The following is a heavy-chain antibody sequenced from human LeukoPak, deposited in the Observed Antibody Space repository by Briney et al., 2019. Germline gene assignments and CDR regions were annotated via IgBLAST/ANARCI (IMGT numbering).Heavy chain of an antibody. CDR1: GGSISSYY. Sequence: SETLSLTCTVSGGSISSYYWSWIRQPPGKGLEWFVYIYYSGSTHYNPSLKSRVTISVDTSKNQFSLKLSSVTAADTAVYYCARSHPPAYSSSWFRSFDIWGQGTMVTVSS. J-gene: IGHJ3*02. D-gene: IGHD6-13*01. CDR3: ARSHPPAYSSSWFRSFDI. V-gene: IGHV4-59*01. CDR2: IYYSGST.